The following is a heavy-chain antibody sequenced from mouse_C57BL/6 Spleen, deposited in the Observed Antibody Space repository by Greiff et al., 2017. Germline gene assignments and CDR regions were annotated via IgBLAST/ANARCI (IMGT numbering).Heavy chain of an antibody. CDR1: GFSLTSYG. J-gene: IGHJ4*01. CDR3: ARVVATDYAMDY. CDR2: IWSGGST. Sequence: VKVVESGPGLVQPSQSLSITCTVSGFSLTSYGVHWVRQSPGKGLEWLGVIWSGGSTDYNAAFISRLSISKDNSKSQVFFKMNSLQADDTAIYYCARVVATDYAMDYWGQGTSVTVSS. D-gene: IGHD1-1*01. V-gene: IGHV2-2*01.